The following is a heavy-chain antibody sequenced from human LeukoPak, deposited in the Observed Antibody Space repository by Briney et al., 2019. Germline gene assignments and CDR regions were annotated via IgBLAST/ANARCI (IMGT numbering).Heavy chain of an antibody. CDR1: GGSISSYY. CDR3: ARLKYYYDSSGSRAEYFQH. D-gene: IGHD3-22*01. J-gene: IGHJ1*01. Sequence: SETLSLTCSVSGGSISSYYWSWIRQPPGKGLEWIGYIYYSGRTNYNPSLKSRVTISVDTSKNQFSLKLSSVTAADTAVYYCARLKYYYDSSGSRAEYFQHWGQGTLVTASS. V-gene: IGHV4-59*01. CDR2: IYYSGRT.